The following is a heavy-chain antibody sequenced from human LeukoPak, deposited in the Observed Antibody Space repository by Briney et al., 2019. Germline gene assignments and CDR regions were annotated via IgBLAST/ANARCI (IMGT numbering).Heavy chain of an antibody. V-gene: IGHV3-30*02. Sequence: GGSLRLSCAASGFTFSSYGMHWVRQAPGKGLEWVTFIWFDGSDKYYADSVKGRFTISRDNSKNTLYLQMNSLRAEDTAVYYCACDYGGNSGVDYWGQGTLVTVSS. CDR1: GFTFSSYG. CDR2: IWFDGSDK. CDR3: ACDYGGNSGVDY. J-gene: IGHJ4*02. D-gene: IGHD4-23*01.